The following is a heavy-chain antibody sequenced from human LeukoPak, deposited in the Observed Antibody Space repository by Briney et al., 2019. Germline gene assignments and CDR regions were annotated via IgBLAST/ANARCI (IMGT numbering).Heavy chain of an antibody. D-gene: IGHD1-26*01. V-gene: IGHV4-4*02. CDR1: GDSISSSNW. J-gene: IGHJ5*02. CDR2: VYHSGTT. Sequence: SGTLSLTCAVSGDSISSSNWWWSWVRQPPGKRLEWIGEVYHSGTTNHNPSLKSRVTISIDKSKEQFSLKLSSVTAADTAVYYCARSPSGSSSRWFDPWGQGTLVTVSS. CDR3: ARSPSGSSSRWFDP.